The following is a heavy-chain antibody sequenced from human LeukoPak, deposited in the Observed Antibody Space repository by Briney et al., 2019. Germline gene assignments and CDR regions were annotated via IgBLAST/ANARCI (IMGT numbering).Heavy chain of an antibody. D-gene: IGHD1-26*01. CDR2: IYTSGST. CDR1: GGSISSGSYY. Sequence: SETLSLTCTVSGGSISSGSYYWSWIRQPAGKGLEWIGRIYTSGSTNYNPSLKSRVTISVDTSKNQFSLKLSSVTAADTAVYYCARSGSRLVMDVWGKGTTVTVSS. CDR3: ARSGSRLVMDV. J-gene: IGHJ6*03. V-gene: IGHV4-61*02.